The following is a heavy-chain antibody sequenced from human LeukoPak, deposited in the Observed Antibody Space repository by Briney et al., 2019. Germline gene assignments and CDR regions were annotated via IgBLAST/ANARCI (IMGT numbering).Heavy chain of an antibody. Sequence: GASVKVSCKASGYTFTTYAIHWVRQAPGQRLEWMGWISTYNDDRKYSPKFQGTVTITTDTSASTAYLELSSLRSEDTAVYYCAKGGAGGYSYGSNWYFDLWGRGTLVTVSS. CDR1: GYTFTTYA. CDR2: ISTYNDDR. V-gene: IGHV1-3*04. J-gene: IGHJ2*01. D-gene: IGHD5-18*01. CDR3: AKGGAGGYSYGSNWYFDL.